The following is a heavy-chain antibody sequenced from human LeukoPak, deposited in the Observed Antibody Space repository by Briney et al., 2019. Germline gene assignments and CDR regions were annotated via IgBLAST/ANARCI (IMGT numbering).Heavy chain of an antibody. CDR2: IYYSGST. D-gene: IGHD6-13*01. CDR3: ARHRNRGSSSWFDP. V-gene: IGHV4-59*08. CDR1: GVSISSYY. J-gene: IGHJ5*02. Sequence: SETLSLTCTVSGVSISSYYWSWIRQPPGKGLEWLGYIYYSGSTNYNPSLKSRVTISVDTSKNQFSLKLSSVTAADTAVYYCARHRNRGSSSWFDPWGQGTLVTVSS.